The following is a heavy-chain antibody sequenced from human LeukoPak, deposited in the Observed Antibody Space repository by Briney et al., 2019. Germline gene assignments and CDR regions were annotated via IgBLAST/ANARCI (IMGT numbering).Heavy chain of an antibody. CDR1: GDSISSHY. CDR2: IYYSGST. D-gene: IGHD4-23*01. Sequence: SETLSLTCTVSGDSISSHYWSWIRQPPGKGLEWIGYIYYSGSTNYNPSLKSRVTISVDTSKNQFSLKLSSVTAADTAVYYCARVSVWDGANSGRYFFDYWGQGTLVTVSS. J-gene: IGHJ4*02. V-gene: IGHV4-59*11. CDR3: ARVSVWDGANSGRYFFDY.